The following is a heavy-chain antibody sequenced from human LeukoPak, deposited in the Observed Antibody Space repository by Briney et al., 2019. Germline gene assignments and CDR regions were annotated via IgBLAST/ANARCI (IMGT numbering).Heavy chain of an antibody. D-gene: IGHD3-3*01. V-gene: IGHV1-69*04. J-gene: IGHJ3*02. Sequence: GSSVKVSCKASGGTFSSYAISWVRQAPGQGLEWMGRIIPILGIANYAQKFQGRVTITADKSTSTAYMELSSLRSEDTAVYYCARDSGLVIKLDAFDIWGQGTMVTVSS. CDR2: IIPILGIA. CDR1: GGTFSSYA. CDR3: ARDSGLVIKLDAFDI.